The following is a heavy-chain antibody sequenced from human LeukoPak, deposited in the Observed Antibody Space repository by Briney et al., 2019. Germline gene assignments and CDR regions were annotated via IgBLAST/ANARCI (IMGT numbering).Heavy chain of an antibody. CDR3: AKDRYYGSGSTLDY. Sequence: PGGSLRLSCAASGFTFDDYAMHWVRHAPGKGLEWVSGISWNSGSIGYADSVKGRFTISRDNAKNSLYLQMNSLRAEDTALYYCAKDRYYGSGSTLDYWGQGTLVTVSS. V-gene: IGHV3-9*01. CDR1: GFTFDDYA. D-gene: IGHD3-10*01. CDR2: ISWNSGSI. J-gene: IGHJ4*02.